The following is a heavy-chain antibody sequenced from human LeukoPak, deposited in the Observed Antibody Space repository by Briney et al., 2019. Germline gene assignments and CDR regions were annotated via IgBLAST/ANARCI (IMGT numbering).Heavy chain of an antibody. CDR2: ISYDGSNK. Sequence: QPGGSLRLSCAASGFTFSSYAMHWVRQAPGKGLEWVAVISYDGSNKYYADSVKGRFTISRDNSKNTLYLQMNSLRAEDTAVYYCARDHTIVVVPAARGGRRYYYGMDVWGQGTTVTVSS. CDR3: ARDHTIVVVPAARGGRRYYYGMDV. CDR1: GFTFSSYA. J-gene: IGHJ6*02. V-gene: IGHV3-30-3*01. D-gene: IGHD2-2*01.